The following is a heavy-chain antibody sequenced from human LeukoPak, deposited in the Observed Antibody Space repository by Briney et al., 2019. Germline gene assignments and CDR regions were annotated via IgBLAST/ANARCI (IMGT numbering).Heavy chain of an antibody. V-gene: IGHV1-8*01. Sequence: ASVKVSCKASGYTFTSYDINWVRQATGQGLEWMGWMNPNSGNTGYAQKFQGRVTMTRNTSISTAYMELSSLRSEDTAVYYCARGFYDYVWGSYRQDAFDIWGQGTMVTVSS. CDR1: GYTFTSYD. J-gene: IGHJ3*02. CDR2: MNPNSGNT. D-gene: IGHD3-16*02. CDR3: ARGFYDYVWGSYRQDAFDI.